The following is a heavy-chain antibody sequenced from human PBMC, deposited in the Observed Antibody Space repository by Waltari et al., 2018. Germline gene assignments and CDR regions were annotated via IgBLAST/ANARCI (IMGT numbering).Heavy chain of an antibody. CDR2: IYHSGCS. Sequence: QVQLQESGPGLVKPSETLSLTCTVSGYSISSGYYWAWIRQPPGKGLEWIGNIYHSGCSYHNRALKSRVTISVDPSKNQFSLKLSAVTAADTAVYYCARAGYSTGWFPMDVWGKGTTVTISS. D-gene: IGHD6-19*01. J-gene: IGHJ6*03. CDR1: GYSISSGYY. V-gene: IGHV4-38-2*02. CDR3: ARAGYSTGWFPMDV.